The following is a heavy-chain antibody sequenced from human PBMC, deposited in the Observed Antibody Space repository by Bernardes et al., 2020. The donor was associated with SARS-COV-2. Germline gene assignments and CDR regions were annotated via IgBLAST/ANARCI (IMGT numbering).Heavy chain of an antibody. CDR1: GSLSSYY. V-gene: IGHV4-59*01. Sequence: EPLSLPCTISGSLSSYYWCWIRQPPGKGLECIGYIYYSGNANYNSSLKSRATISVDTSKNQFPLKVNSVTAEDTAVYYCARTTTVTPGYHYYFDYWSQGTLVTVSS. CDR3: ARTTTVTPGYHYYFDY. D-gene: IGHD4-17*01. CDR2: IYYSGNA. J-gene: IGHJ4*02.